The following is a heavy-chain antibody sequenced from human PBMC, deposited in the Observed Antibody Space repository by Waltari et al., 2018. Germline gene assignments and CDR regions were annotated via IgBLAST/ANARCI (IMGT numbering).Heavy chain of an antibody. V-gene: IGHV4-4*02. CDR2: VHHSGKT. CDR1: GDSISGNYW. CDR3: AGDRAIGLFFDY. Sequence: QVQLQESGQGLVKPSGTLSLTCAVSGDSISGNYWWSWVRQSPEKGLEWIGQVHHSGKTHDKPSLQSRVTISVDKPKNQFSLNLNSVTAADTAVYYCAGDRAIGLFFDYWGWGTLVTVSS. J-gene: IGHJ4*02. D-gene: IGHD2-2*01.